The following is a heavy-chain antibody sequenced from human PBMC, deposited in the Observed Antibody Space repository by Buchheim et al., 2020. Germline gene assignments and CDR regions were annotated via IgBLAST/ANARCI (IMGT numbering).Heavy chain of an antibody. J-gene: IGHJ4*02. D-gene: IGHD3-3*01. CDR3: ARSLGAYDFWSGYYLGYFDY. CDR2: IYYSGST. V-gene: IGHV4-30-4*01. CDR1: GGSISSGDYY. Sequence: QVQLQESGPGLVKPSQTLSLTCTVSGGSISSGDYYWSWIRQPPGKGLEWIGYIYYSGSTYYNPSLKSRVTISVDTSKNQFSLELCSVTAADTAVYYCARSLGAYDFWSGYYLGYFDYWGQGTL.